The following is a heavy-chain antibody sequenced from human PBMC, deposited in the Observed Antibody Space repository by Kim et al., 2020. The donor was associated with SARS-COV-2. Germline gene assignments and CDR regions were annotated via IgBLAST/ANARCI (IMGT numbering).Heavy chain of an antibody. CDR2: ISGSGGST. J-gene: IGHJ4*02. CDR1: GFTFNNYA. D-gene: IGHD1-26*01. CDR3: ASTHSGHYYDY. Sequence: GGSLRLSCVASGFTFNNYAMTFVRPSQGPWLEWVSVISGSGGSTDYADSVKGRFTISRDNSKNTLYLQMKSLRAEDTAVYYCASTHSGHYYDYWGQGTLVTVST. V-gene: IGHV3-23*01.